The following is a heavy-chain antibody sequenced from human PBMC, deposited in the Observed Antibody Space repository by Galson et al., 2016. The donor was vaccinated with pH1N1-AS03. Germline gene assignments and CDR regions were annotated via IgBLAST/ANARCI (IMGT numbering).Heavy chain of an antibody. J-gene: IGHJ4*02. V-gene: IGHV3-9*01. CDR1: GFTFDEYA. D-gene: IGHD3-22*01. CDR3: ASSKLDSSGYYYLDH. CDR2: ISWNRGNI. Sequence: LRLSCAASGFTFDEYAMHWVRQAPGKGLEWVSGISWNRGNIGYADSVKGRFTISRDNAKNSLYLQMNSLRAEDTAVYYCASSKLDSSGYYYLDHWGQGTLITVSS.